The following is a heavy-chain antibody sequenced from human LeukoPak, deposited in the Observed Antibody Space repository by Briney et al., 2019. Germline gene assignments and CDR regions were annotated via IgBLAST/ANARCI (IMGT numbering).Heavy chain of an antibody. CDR2: IYSDGRT. J-gene: IGHJ4*02. V-gene: IGHV4-4*07. CDR3: ARDLSSRGVISLDY. D-gene: IGHD3-10*01. Sequence: SETLSLTCTVSGGSISNYYWSWIRQPAGKGLEWIGRIYSDGRTNYDLSLSGRLAMSVDTSKNQFSLKLSSVTAADTAVHYCARDLSSRGVISLDYWGQGTLVTVSS. CDR1: GGSISNYY.